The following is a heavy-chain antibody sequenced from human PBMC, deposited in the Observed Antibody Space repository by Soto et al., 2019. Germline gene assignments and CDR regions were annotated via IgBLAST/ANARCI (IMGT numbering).Heavy chain of an antibody. Sequence: QVQLVQSGAEVKKPGASVKVSCKASGYIFTNYDINWVRQATGQGLEYLGWINPNSGNTGYVQKFQCRVTMTRNTSINTANMALNRLRSADTAVYYFARSIHYCDYSRCFDPWGQGTLVTVSS. J-gene: IGHJ5*02. CDR1: GYIFTNYD. D-gene: IGHD4-17*01. V-gene: IGHV1-8*01. CDR2: INPNSGNT. CDR3: ARSIHYCDYSRCFDP.